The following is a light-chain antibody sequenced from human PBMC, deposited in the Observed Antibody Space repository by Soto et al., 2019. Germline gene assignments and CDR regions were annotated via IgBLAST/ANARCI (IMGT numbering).Light chain of an antibody. Sequence: EIVLTQSPGTLSLSPGERATLSCRASQSVSSSFLAWYQQKPGQAPRLLIYGASSRAPGIPDRFSGSGSGTDFTLTISSLGPEDVAVYYCQQYGSSPLTFGGGTKVEIK. CDR2: GAS. CDR3: QQYGSSPLT. CDR1: QSVSSSF. V-gene: IGKV3-20*01. J-gene: IGKJ4*01.